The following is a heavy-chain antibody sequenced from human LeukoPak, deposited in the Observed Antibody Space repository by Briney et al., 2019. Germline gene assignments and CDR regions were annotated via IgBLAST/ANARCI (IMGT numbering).Heavy chain of an antibody. CDR2: ISWNSGSI. V-gene: IGHV3-9*01. Sequence: GGSLRLSCAASGFTFDDYAMHWVRQAPGKGLEWASGISWNSGSIGYADSVKGRFTTSRDNAKNSLYLQMNSLRAEDTALYYCAKALHYDSSGRYGMDVWGQGTTVTVSS. J-gene: IGHJ6*02. CDR1: GFTFDDYA. D-gene: IGHD3-22*01. CDR3: AKALHYDSSGRYGMDV.